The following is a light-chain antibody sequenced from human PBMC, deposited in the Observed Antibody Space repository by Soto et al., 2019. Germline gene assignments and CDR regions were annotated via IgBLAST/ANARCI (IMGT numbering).Light chain of an antibody. CDR3: QQVKSYPLT. Sequence: DIQLTQSPSFLSASVGDRVTITCRASQGISSYLAWYQQKPGKAPKLLIYAASTLQSGVPSRFGGSGSGTEFTLTISSLQPEDVATYYCQQVKSYPLTIGGGTKVEIK. V-gene: IGKV1-9*01. CDR1: QGISSY. J-gene: IGKJ4*01. CDR2: AAS.